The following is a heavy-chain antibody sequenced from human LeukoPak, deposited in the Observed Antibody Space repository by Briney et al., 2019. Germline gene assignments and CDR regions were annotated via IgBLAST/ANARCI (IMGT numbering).Heavy chain of an antibody. Sequence: GGSLRLSCVASGSSFSSYSMNWVRQAPGKGLEWVSSIGSSSTYIYYADSVKGRFTISRDNAKNSLYLQMNSLRAEDTAVYYCARVVADFGGNNGYFDYWGQGTLVAVSS. V-gene: IGHV3-21*01. CDR3: ARVVADFGGNNGYFDY. CDR2: IGSSSTYI. CDR1: GSSFSSYS. J-gene: IGHJ4*02. D-gene: IGHD4-23*01.